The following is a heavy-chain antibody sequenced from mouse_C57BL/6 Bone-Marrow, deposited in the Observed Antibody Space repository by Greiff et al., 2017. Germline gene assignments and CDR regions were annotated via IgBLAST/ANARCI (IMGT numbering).Heavy chain of an antibody. CDR1: GYTFTSYT. Sequence: QVQLKQSGAELARPGASVKMSCKASGYTFTSYTMHWVKQRPGQGLEWIGYINPSSGYTKYNQKFKDKATLTADKSSSTAYMQLSSLTSEDSAVYYCARCDYGSSYNYAMDYWGQGTSVTVSS. CDR2: INPSSGYT. J-gene: IGHJ4*01. D-gene: IGHD1-1*01. CDR3: ARCDYGSSYNYAMDY. V-gene: IGHV1-4*01.